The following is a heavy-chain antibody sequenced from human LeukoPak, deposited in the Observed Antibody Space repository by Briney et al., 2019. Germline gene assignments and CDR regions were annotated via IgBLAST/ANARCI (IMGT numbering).Heavy chain of an antibody. CDR3: ARVDRRTLYYYYYGMDV. V-gene: IGHV3-74*01. J-gene: IGHJ6*02. D-gene: IGHD1-1*01. CDR1: GFTFSSYW. CDR2: INSDGSST. Sequence: GGSLRLSCAASGFTFSSYWMHWVRQAPGKGLVWVSRINSDGSSTSYADSVKGRFTISRDNAKNTLYLQMNSLRAEDTVVYYCARVDRRTLYYYYYGMDVWGQGTTVTVSS.